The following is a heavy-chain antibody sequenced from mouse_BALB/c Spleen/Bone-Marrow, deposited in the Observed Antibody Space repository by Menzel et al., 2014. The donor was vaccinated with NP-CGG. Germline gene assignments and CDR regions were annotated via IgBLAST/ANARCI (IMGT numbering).Heavy chain of an antibody. CDR2: ISSHYGDA. CDR3: ARSGKVRNAMDY. D-gene: IGHD2-14*01. Sequence: QVQLQQSGAELVRPGVSVKISCKGSGYTFTDYAVHWVKQSHTKSLEWIGLISSHYGDATYNQKFKGKATMTVDKSSSTAFLELARLTSEDSAIYYCARSGKVRNAMDYWGQGTSVTVSS. V-gene: IGHV1-67*01. J-gene: IGHJ4*01. CDR1: GYTFTDYA.